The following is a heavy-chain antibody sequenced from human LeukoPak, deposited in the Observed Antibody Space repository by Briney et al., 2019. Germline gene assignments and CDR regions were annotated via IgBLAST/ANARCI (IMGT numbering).Heavy chain of an antibody. J-gene: IGHJ5*02. D-gene: IGHD5-18*01. CDR3: AFKRGYSYGYWFDP. CDR2: ISGSGGRT. V-gene: IGHV3-23*01. Sequence: GGTLRLSCAASGFTFSSYGMSWVRQAPGKGLEWFSAISGSGGRTYYADSVKGRFTISRDNSKNTLYLQTNSLRAEDTAVYYCAFKRGYSYGYWFDPWGQGTLVTVSS. CDR1: GFTFSSYG.